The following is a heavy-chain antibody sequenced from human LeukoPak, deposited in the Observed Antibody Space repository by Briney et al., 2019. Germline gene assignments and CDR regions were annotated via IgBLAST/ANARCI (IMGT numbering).Heavy chain of an antibody. CDR2: ISSSSSYT. V-gene: IGHV3-11*05. J-gene: IGHJ4*02. D-gene: IGHD3-10*01. CDR1: GFTFSDYY. CDR3: ARGRKKYYYGSGEEVDYFDY. Sequence: GGSLRLSCAASGFTFSDYYMSWIRQAPGKGLEWASYISSSSSYTNYADSVKGRFTISRDNAKNSLYLQMNSLRAEDTAVYYCARGRKKYYYGSGEEVDYFDYWGQGTLVTVSS.